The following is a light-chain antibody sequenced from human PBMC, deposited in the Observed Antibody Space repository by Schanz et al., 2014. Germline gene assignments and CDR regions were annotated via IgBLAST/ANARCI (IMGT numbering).Light chain of an antibody. V-gene: IGKV3-15*01. CDR3: QQYNNWPVT. Sequence: EIVLTQSPGSLSLSPGERATLSCRASQSVSSNYLTWYQQKPGQAPRLLIDGASTRATGIPARFSGSGSGTEFTLTISSLQSEDVAVYYCQQYNNWPVTFGPGTKVDIK. CDR1: QSVSSN. CDR2: GAS. J-gene: IGKJ3*01.